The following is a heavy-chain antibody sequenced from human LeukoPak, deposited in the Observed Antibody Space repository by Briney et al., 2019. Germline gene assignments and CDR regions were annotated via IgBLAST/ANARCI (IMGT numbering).Heavy chain of an antibody. CDR3: ARRDSSSWPTNWFDP. V-gene: IGHV1-18*01. CDR2: ISTYNDNK. D-gene: IGHD6-13*01. Sequence: GASVTVSCKASGYTFTSYGISWLRQAPGQGLEWMGWISTYNDNKKYAQNLQGRVTMTTDTSTSTAYMELKSLRSDDTAVYYCARRDSSSWPTNWFDPWGQGTLVTVSS. CDR1: GYTFTSYG. J-gene: IGHJ5*02.